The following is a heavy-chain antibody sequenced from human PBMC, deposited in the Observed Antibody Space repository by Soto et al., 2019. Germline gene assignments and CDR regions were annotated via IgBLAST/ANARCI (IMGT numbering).Heavy chain of an antibody. CDR3: ASSPGYYYDSSGYRSWYFDL. D-gene: IGHD3-22*01. Sequence: QVQLVQSGAEVKKPGSSVKVSCKASGGTFSSYAISWVRQAPGQGLEWMGGIIPIFGTANYAQKFQGRVTITADKSTSTAYMELSSLRSEHTAVYYCASSPGYYYDSSGYRSWYFDLWGRGTLVTVSS. CDR2: IIPIFGTA. J-gene: IGHJ2*01. V-gene: IGHV1-69*06. CDR1: GGTFSSYA.